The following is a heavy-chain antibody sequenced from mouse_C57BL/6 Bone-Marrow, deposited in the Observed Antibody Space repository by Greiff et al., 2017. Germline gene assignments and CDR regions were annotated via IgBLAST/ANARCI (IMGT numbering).Heavy chain of an antibody. D-gene: IGHD2-4*01. J-gene: IGHJ3*01. CDR2: INPYNGGT. Sequence: VQLQQSGPVLVKPGASVKLSCKASGYTFTDHYMNWVQQSHGKSLEWIGVINPYNGGTSYTETFKGKSTLTVDKSSSTAYMELNSLTSEDSAVYYCARAYYDSWFAYWGQGTLVTVSA. CDR1: GYTFTDHY. V-gene: IGHV1-19*01. CDR3: ARAYYDSWFAY.